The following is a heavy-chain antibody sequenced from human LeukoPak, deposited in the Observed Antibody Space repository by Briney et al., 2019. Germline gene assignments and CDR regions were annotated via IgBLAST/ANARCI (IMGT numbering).Heavy chain of an antibody. CDR2: IVVGSGNT. D-gene: IGHD1-26*01. V-gene: IGHV1-58*02. CDR1: GFTFSSST. CDR3: ATGLELYY. J-gene: IGHJ4*02. Sequence: ASVTVSCKTSGFTFSSSTMQWVRQARGQRFEWIGWIVVGSGNTNYAQKFQERVTISRDMSTRTAYMELSSLRSEDTAVYYCATGLELYYWGQGTLVTVSS.